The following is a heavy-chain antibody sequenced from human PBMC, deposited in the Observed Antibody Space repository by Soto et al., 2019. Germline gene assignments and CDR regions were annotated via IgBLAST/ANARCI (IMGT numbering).Heavy chain of an antibody. CDR3: VRGGGGGLFDP. D-gene: IGHD2-15*01. CDR2: ISGSGGST. CDR1: GFTFSSYA. Sequence: GGSLRLSCAASGFTFSSYAMSWFRQAPGKGLEWVPAISGSGGSTYYADSVKGRFTISRDNAKRSLYLQMMSLTAEDTAVYYCVRGGGGGLFDPWGQGTMVTVSS. V-gene: IGHV3-23*01. J-gene: IGHJ5*02.